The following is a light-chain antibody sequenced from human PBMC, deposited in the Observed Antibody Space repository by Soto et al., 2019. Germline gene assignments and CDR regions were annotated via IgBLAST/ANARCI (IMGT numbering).Light chain of an antibody. CDR2: SAS. J-gene: IGKJ1*01. CDR1: QSISNC. V-gene: IGKV1-16*01. Sequence: DVQMTPSPSSLSASIGDRVTVTCRASQSISNCLNWYQHKPGNAPKILIHSASTLESGVPSRFSGSGSGTEFTLTISSLQPDDSATYYCQHYSLYSPWTFGQGTKVDIK. CDR3: QHYSLYSPWT.